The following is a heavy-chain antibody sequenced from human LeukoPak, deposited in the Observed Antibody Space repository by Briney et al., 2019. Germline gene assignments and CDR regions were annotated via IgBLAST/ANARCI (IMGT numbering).Heavy chain of an antibody. CDR1: GGTFSSYA. D-gene: IGHD3-10*01. Sequence: GASVKVSCKASGGTFSSYAISWVRQAPGQGLEWMGGIIPIFGTANYAQKFQGRVTITTDESTSTAYMELSSLRSEDTAVYYCARVPLWSRDFDYWGQGTLVTVSS. V-gene: IGHV1-69*05. CDR2: IIPIFGTA. J-gene: IGHJ4*02. CDR3: ARVPLWSRDFDY.